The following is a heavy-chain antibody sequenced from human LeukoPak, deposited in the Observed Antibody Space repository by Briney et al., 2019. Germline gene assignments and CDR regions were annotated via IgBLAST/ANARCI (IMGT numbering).Heavy chain of an antibody. CDR1: GYRFTSYW. V-gene: IGHV5-51*01. D-gene: IGHD7-27*01. CDR3: ARPNWGNTLDY. Sequence: GESLKISCKGSGYRFTSYWIGWVRQMPGKGLEWMGIIYPGDSDTIYSPSFQGQVTISADKSISTAYLQWSSLQASDTAIYYCARPNWGNTLDYWGQGTLVTVSS. J-gene: IGHJ4*02. CDR2: IYPGDSDT.